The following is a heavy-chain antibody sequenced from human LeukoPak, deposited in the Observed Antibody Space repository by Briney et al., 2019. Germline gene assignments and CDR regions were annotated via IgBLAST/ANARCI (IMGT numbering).Heavy chain of an antibody. CDR1: GFTFSSYS. CDR2: ISSSSSYI. J-gene: IGHJ4*02. D-gene: IGHD2-15*01. V-gene: IGHV3-21*01. CDR3: ARSPRDCSGGSCYSVMDY. Sequence: PGGSLRLSCAASGFTFSSYSMNWVRQAPGKGLEWVSSISSSSSYIYYADSVKGRFTISRDNAKNSLYLQMNSLRAEDTAVYYCARSPRDCSGGSCYSVMDYWGQGTLVTVSS.